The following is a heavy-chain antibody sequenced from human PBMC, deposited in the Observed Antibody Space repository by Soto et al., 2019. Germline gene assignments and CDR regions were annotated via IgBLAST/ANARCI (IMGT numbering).Heavy chain of an antibody. CDR2: INPSGGST. CDR3: ARDTNYDFWSGYWAQAYGMDV. D-gene: IGHD3-3*01. V-gene: IGHV1-46*01. J-gene: IGHJ6*02. Sequence: ASVKVSCKASGYTFTSYGISWVRQAPGQGLEWMGIINPSGGSTSYAQKFQGRVTMTRDTSTSTVYMELSSLRSEDTAVYYCARDTNYDFWSGYWAQAYGMDVWGQGTTVTVSS. CDR1: GYTFTSYG.